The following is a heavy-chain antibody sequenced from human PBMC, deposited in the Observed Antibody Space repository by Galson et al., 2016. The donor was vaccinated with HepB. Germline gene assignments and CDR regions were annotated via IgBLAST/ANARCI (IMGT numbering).Heavy chain of an antibody. CDR3: AREGGTGDLYFDY. Sequence: SVKVSCKASGYTFSNSAIDWMRQAPGQGLEWMGWISAYNGNTNYAQKYQGRVTMTRDTSTGTVYMELRSLRSDDTAVYYCAREGGTGDLYFDYWGQGTLVTVSS. V-gene: IGHV1-18*01. D-gene: IGHD7-27*01. CDR2: ISAYNGNT. CDR1: GYTFSNSA. J-gene: IGHJ4*02.